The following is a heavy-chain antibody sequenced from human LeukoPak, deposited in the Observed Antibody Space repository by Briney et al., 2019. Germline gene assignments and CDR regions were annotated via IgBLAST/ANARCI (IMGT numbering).Heavy chain of an antibody. J-gene: IGHJ4*02. CDR3: ARARGYYDFWSGYPWYFDY. CDR1: GYTFTSYG. Sequence: ASVKVSCKASGYTFTSYGISWVRQAPGQGLEWMGWISAYNGNTNYAQKLQGRVTMTTDTSTSTAYMELRSLRSDDTAVYYCARARGYYDFWSGYPWYFDYWGQETLVTVSS. V-gene: IGHV1-18*01. CDR2: ISAYNGNT. D-gene: IGHD3-3*01.